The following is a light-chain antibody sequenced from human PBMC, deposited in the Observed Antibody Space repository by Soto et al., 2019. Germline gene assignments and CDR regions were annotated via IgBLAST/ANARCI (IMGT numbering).Light chain of an antibody. J-gene: IGKJ3*01. CDR3: QQYGSSPHT. CDR1: QSIYTK. Sequence: EIVLTQSPGTLSLSPGEGATLSCRASQSIYTKLAWYQKKSGQAPRLLIYDASTRAYGIPDRFSGSGSGTDFSLTISRLEPEDFAVYYCQQYGSSPHTFGPGTKVDIK. CDR2: DAS. V-gene: IGKV3-20*01.